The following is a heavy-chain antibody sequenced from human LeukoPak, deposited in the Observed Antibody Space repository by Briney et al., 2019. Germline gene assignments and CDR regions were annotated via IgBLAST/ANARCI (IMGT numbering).Heavy chain of an antibody. CDR2: VNHDGTT. CDR1: GGSVSSSSYY. D-gene: IGHD1-1*01. CDR3: ARVQDTTMGHFDY. J-gene: IGHJ4*02. V-gene: IGHV4-39*07. Sequence: SETLSLTCTVSGGSVSSSSYYWGWIRQPPGKGLEWIGTVNHDGTTYHNPSLKSRVTMSVDTSKNQFSLKLGSVTAADTAEYYCARVQDTTMGHFDYWGQGTLVTVSS.